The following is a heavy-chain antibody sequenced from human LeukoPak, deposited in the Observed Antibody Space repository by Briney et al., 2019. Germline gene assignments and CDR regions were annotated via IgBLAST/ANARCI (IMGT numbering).Heavy chain of an antibody. J-gene: IGHJ6*02. CDR3: ARECSSTSCYTQGMDV. CDR2: INHSGST. Sequence: SETLSLTCAVYGGSFSGYYWSWIRQPPGKGLEWIGEINHSGSTNYNPSLKSRVTISVDTSKNQFSLKLRSVTAADTAVYYCARECSSTSCYTQGMDVWGQGTTVTVSS. D-gene: IGHD2-2*02. CDR1: GGSFSGYY. V-gene: IGHV4-34*01.